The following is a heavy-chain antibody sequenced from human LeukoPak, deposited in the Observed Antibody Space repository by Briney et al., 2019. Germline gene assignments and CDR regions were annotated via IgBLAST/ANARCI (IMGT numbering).Heavy chain of an antibody. CDR2: IYPGDSDT. J-gene: IGHJ3*02. CDR1: GYSFTGYW. D-gene: IGHD3-22*01. Sequence: GESLKISCKGSGYSFTGYWIGWVRQMPGKGLEWMGIIYPGDSDTRYSPPFQGQVTISADKSISTAYLQWSSLKASDTAVYYCASTSLTYYYDSSGYLDAFDIWGQGTAVTVSS. V-gene: IGHV5-51*01. CDR3: ASTSLTYYYDSSGYLDAFDI.